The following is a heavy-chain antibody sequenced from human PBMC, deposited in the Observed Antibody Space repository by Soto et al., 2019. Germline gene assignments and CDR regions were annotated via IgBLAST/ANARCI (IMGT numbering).Heavy chain of an antibody. D-gene: IGHD6-13*01. CDR3: ARVSQQLVRHYYYGMDV. CDR2: IWYDGSNK. CDR1: GFTFSSYG. V-gene: IGHV3-33*01. J-gene: IGHJ6*02. Sequence: PRGSLRLSCAASGFTFSSYGMHWVRQAPGKGLEWVAVIWYDGSNKYYADSVKGRFTISRDNSKNTLYLQMNSLRAEDTAVYYCARVSQQLVRHYYYGMDVWGQGTTVTVSS.